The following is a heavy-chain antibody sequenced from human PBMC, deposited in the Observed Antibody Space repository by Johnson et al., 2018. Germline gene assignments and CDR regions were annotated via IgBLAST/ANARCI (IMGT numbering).Heavy chain of an antibody. D-gene: IGHD2-15*01. Sequence: VQLVETGAEVKKPGSSVKVSCKASGGTFSSYAISWVRQAPGQGLEWMGGIIPIFGTANYAQKFQGRVTITADESTRPAYMELSSMISEDTAVDYCARHLGEGYCSGGSCYPYYYYYGMDVWGQGTTVTVSS. V-gene: IGHV1-69*01. CDR3: ARHLGEGYCSGGSCYPYYYYYGMDV. CDR1: GGTFSSYA. CDR2: IIPIFGTA. J-gene: IGHJ6*02.